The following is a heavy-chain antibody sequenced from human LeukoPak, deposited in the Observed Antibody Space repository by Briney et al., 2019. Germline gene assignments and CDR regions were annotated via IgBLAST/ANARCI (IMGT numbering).Heavy chain of an antibody. Sequence: GGSLRPSCVVSGFTFSSYWMSWVRQAPGKGLEWVANIKQDGSEKYYVDSVKGRFTISRDNAKNSLYLQMNSLRAEDTAVYYCATGKQCGYWGQGTLVTVSS. D-gene: IGHD4-11*01. CDR2: IKQDGSEK. CDR3: ATGKQCGY. J-gene: IGHJ4*02. CDR1: GFTFSSYW. V-gene: IGHV3-7*03.